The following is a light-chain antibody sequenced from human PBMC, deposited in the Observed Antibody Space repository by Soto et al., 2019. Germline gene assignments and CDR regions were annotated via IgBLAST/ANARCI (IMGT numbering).Light chain of an antibody. CDR2: STN. CDR3: MLYMGGGLVV. J-gene: IGLJ2*01. V-gene: IGLV8-61*01. CDR1: SGSVSTTYY. Sequence: QTVATQEPSFSVSPGGTVTLTCGFTSGSVSTTYYPSWYQQTPGQAPRTLIYSTNIRSSGVPDRFSGSILGNKAALTITGAQADDESDYHCMLYMGGGLVVFGGGTKLTVL.